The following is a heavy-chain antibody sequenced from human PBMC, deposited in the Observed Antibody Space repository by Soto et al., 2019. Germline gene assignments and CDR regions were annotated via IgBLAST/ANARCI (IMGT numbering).Heavy chain of an antibody. D-gene: IGHD3-9*01. CDR2: INPNSGGT. Sequence: ASVKVSCKASGYIFTGYHTHWVRQAPGRGLEWMGWINPNSGGTEYAQNFQGRVTMTRATSFNLVYMEMSGLMSDDTAVYYCASDARGTRGFDEMDIWGQGTTVTVSS. V-gene: IGHV1-2*02. CDR3: ASDARGTRGFDEMDI. CDR1: GYIFTGYH. J-gene: IGHJ6*02.